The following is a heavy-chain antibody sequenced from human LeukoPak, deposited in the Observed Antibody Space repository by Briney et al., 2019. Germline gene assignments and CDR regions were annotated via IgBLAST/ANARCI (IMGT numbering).Heavy chain of an antibody. Sequence: GASVKVSCKASGYTFTGYYMHWVRQAPGQGLEWMGWINPNSGGTNYAQKFQGRVTMTRDTSISTAYMELSRLRSDDTAVYYCARDQYIADPYSDAFDIWGQGTMVTVSS. V-gene: IGHV1-2*02. CDR1: GYTFTGYY. CDR3: ARDQYIADPYSDAFDI. D-gene: IGHD6-13*01. J-gene: IGHJ3*02. CDR2: INPNSGGT.